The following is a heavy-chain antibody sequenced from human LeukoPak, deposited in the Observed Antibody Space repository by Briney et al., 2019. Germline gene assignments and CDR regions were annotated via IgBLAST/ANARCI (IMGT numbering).Heavy chain of an antibody. CDR1: GGSISSSNW. CDR2: VYHSGST. J-gene: IGHJ4*02. D-gene: IGHD2-15*01. V-gene: IGHV4-4*02. CDR3: ARARRVVVGAPYYFDY. Sequence: SETLSLTCAVSGGSISSSNWWSWVRQPPGKGLEWIGEVYHSGSTSYNPSLKSRVSISVDKSKNQFSLKLSSVTAADTAVYYCARARRVVVGAPYYFDYWGQGTLVTVSS.